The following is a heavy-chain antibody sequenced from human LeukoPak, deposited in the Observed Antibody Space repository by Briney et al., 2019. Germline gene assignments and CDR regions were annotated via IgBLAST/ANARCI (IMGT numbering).Heavy chain of an antibody. J-gene: IGHJ4*02. D-gene: IGHD6-6*01. CDR3: TRSSGDSSSSEFGY. Sequence: PGGSLRLSCAASGFTFSSYAMSWVRQAPGKGLEWVSSISSGSSYIYYADSVKGRFTISRDNAKNTAYLQMNSLKTEDTAVYYCTRSSGDSSSSEFGYWGQGTLVTVSS. CDR2: ISSGSSYI. V-gene: IGHV3-21*04. CDR1: GFTFSSYA.